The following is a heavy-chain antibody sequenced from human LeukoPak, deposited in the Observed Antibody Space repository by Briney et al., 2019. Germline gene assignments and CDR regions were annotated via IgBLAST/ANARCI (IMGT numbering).Heavy chain of an antibody. V-gene: IGHV3-7*03. CDR1: GFMFSSNW. J-gene: IGHJ4*02. D-gene: IGHD5-24*01. Sequence: GGSLRLSCAASGFMFSSNWMSWVRLAPGKGLEWEANIKEDGTETYYVDSVKGRFTISRDNAKNSLYLQMNSLRVEDTAVYYCAKEGRSLQTYWGQGTLVTVSS. CDR2: IKEDGTET. CDR3: AKEGRSLQTY.